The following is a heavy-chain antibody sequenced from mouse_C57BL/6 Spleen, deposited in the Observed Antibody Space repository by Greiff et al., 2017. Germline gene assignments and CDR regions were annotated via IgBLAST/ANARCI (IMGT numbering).Heavy chain of an antibody. CDR2: IDPETGGT. CDR3: TGVLRSPFAY. V-gene: IGHV1-15*01. CDR1: GYTFTDYE. J-gene: IGHJ3*01. D-gene: IGHD1-1*01. Sequence: VQLQQSGAELVRPGASVTLSCKASGYTFTDYEMHWVKQTPVHGLEWIGAIDPETGGTAYNQKFKGKAILTADKSSSTAYMELRSLTSEDSAVYYCTGVLRSPFAYWGQGTLVTVSA.